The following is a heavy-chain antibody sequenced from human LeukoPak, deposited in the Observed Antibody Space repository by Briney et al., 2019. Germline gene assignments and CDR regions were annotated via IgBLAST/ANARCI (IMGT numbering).Heavy chain of an antibody. CDR1: GDSVSSNSAA. D-gene: IGHD5-12*01. CDR2: TYYRSKWYS. Sequence: SQTLSLTCAISGDSVSSNSAAWNWVRQSPSRGLEWLGRTYYRSKWYSDYAVSVQSRIIINPDTSKNQFSLQPNSVTPEDTAIYYCARATYSASRIDYWGQGALVTVSS. V-gene: IGHV6-1*01. J-gene: IGHJ4*02. CDR3: ARATYSASRIDY.